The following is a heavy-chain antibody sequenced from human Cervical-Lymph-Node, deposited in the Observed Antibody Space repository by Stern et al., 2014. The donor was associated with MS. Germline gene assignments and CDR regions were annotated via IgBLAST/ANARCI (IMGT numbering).Heavy chain of an antibody. V-gene: IGHV1-58*01. CDR2: IIVASGNT. CDR1: GFTFTSSA. D-gene: IGHD3-22*01. J-gene: IGHJ5*02. Sequence: QLGQSGPEVKKPGTSVKVSCKASGFTFTSSAVQWVRQARGQRLEWIGWIIVASGNTTYEQKFQERVAITRAMSTSTAYMELSSLRSEDTAVYYCAARANYYDSPGDWFDPWGQGTLVTVSS. CDR3: AARANYYDSPGDWFDP.